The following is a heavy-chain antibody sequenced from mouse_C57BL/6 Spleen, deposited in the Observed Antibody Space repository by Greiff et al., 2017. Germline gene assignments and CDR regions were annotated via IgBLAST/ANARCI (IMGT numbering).Heavy chain of an antibody. CDR3: ARPGTRNWYFDV. V-gene: IGHV1-18*01. D-gene: IGHD4-1*01. Sequence: VQLKQSGPELVKPGASVKIPCKASGYTFTDYNMDWVKQSHGKSLEWIGDINPNNGGTIYNQKFKGKATLTVDKSSSTAYMELRSLTSEDTAVYYCARPGTRNWYFDVWGTGTTVTVSS. CDR2: INPNNGGT. J-gene: IGHJ1*03. CDR1: GYTFTDYN.